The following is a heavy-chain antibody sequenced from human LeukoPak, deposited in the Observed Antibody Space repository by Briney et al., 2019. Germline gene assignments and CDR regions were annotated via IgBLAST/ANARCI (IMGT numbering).Heavy chain of an antibody. D-gene: IGHD2-15*01. Sequence: PGGSLRLSCAASGFTFDDYAMHWVRQAPGKGLEWVSGISWNSGSIGYADSVKGRFTISRDNAKNSLYLQMNSLRAEDTAVYYCARGPAADTGGWFDPWGQGTLVTVSS. J-gene: IGHJ5*02. CDR3: ARGPAADTGGWFDP. V-gene: IGHV3-9*01. CDR2: ISWNSGSI. CDR1: GFTFDDYA.